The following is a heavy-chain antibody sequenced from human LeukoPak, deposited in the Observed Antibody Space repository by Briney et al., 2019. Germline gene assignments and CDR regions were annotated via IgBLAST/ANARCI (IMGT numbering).Heavy chain of an antibody. CDR2: ISSDGSTT. D-gene: IGHD3-10*01. V-gene: IGHV3-74*03. CDR3: ARRSGSTFSYYFDY. CDR1: GFSFSGSW. J-gene: IGHJ4*02. Sequence: GGSLRLSCAASGFSFSGSWMHRVRQAPGKGLVWVSLISSDGSTTTYADSVKGRFTISRDNAKNTVYLQMNSLRAEDTAVYYCARRSGSTFSYYFDYWGQGTLVTVSS.